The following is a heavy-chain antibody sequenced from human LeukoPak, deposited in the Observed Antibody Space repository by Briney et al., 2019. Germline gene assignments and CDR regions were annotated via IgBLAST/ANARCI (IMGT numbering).Heavy chain of an antibody. CDR2: IRTTAEGAKYA. CDR1: GFSFTDYP. J-gene: IGHJ6*02. Sequence: PGGSLRLSCATSGFSFTDYPMNWVRQAPGKGLEWISNIRTTAEGAKYAYYADSVKGRVTISRDDGKNTLYLHMNSLRDDDTAVYYCARASEGMDVWGQGTTVTVSS. CDR3: ARASEGMDV. V-gene: IGHV3-48*02.